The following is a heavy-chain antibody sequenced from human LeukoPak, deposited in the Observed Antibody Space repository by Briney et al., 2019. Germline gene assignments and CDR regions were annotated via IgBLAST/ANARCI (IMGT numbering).Heavy chain of an antibody. V-gene: IGHV3-30*18. CDR3: AKVLLSYSYGYCFDY. CDR2: IPYDGSNK. CDR1: GFTFSSYG. Sequence: GGSLRLSCATSGFTFSSYGMHWVRQAPGKGLEWVAVIPYDGSNKYYADSVKGRFTISRDNSKNTLYLQMNSLRAEDTAVYYCAKVLLSYSYGYCFDYWGQGTLVTVSS. J-gene: IGHJ4*02. D-gene: IGHD5-18*01.